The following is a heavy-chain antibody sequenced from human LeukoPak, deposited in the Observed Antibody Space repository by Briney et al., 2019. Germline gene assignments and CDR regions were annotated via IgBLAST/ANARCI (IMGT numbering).Heavy chain of an antibody. D-gene: IGHD3/OR15-3a*01. CDR3: ARVGYYDFFG. CDR1: GFTVSSNY. Sequence: GGSLRLSCAASGFTVSSNYMSWVRQAPGKGLEWVSVIYSGGSTYYADSVKGRFTISRDNAKNSLYLQMNSVRDEDTAVYYCARVGYYDFFGWGQGTLVTVSS. J-gene: IGHJ4*02. CDR2: IYSGGST. V-gene: IGHV3-53*01.